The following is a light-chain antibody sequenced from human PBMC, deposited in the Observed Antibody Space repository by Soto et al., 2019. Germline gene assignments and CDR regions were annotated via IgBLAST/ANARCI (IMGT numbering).Light chain of an antibody. CDR1: QSLLHSDGYNY. CDR2: LGS. CDR3: MQPLQTPIT. Sequence: DIVMTQSPLSLPVTPGEPASISCRSSQSLLHSDGYNYLDWYLQKPGQSPQLLIYLGSNRASGVPGRFSGSGSGTDFTMKISRVAAEDVGVYYCMQPLQTPITFGQGTRLEIK. V-gene: IGKV2-28*01. J-gene: IGKJ5*01.